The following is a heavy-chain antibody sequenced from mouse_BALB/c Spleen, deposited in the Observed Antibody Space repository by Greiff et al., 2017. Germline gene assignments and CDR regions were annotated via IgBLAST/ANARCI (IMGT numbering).Heavy chain of an antibody. Sequence: VQLQQSGAELVKPGASVKLSCTASGFNFTDTYMHWVKQRPEQGLEWIGRIDPANGNTKYDPKFQGKATITADTSSNPAYLQLSSLTSEDTAVYDCARDDGYYGGGDMDDWGQGTTVTVSS. V-gene: IGHV14-3*02. J-gene: IGHJ4*01. D-gene: IGHD2-3*01. CDR2: IDPANGNT. CDR3: ARDDGYYGGGDMDD. CDR1: GFNFTDTY.